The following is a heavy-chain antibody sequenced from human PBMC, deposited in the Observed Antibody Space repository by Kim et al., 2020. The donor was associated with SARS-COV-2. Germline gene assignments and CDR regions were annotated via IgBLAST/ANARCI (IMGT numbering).Heavy chain of an antibody. Sequence: SVKVSCKASGGTFSSNAISWVRQAPGQGLEWMGGIIPIFGTANYAQKFQGRVTITADESTSTAYMELSSLRSEDTAVYYCASADYGFPYFFDYWGQGTLVTVSS. CDR1: GGTFSSNA. V-gene: IGHV1-69*13. CDR2: IIPIFGTA. J-gene: IGHJ4*02. CDR3: ASADYGFPYFFDY. D-gene: IGHD4-17*01.